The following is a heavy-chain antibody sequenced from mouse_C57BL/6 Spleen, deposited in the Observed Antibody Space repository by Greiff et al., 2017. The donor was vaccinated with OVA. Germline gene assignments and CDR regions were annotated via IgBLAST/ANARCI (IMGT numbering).Heavy chain of an antibody. CDR2: IHPSDSDT. CDR1: GYTFTSYW. J-gene: IGHJ4*01. Sequence: QVQLKQPGAELVKPGASVKVSCKASGYTFTSYWMHWVKQRPGQGLEWIGRIHPSDSDTNYNQKFKGKATLTVDKSSSTAYMQLSSLTSEDSAVYYCARLLPYYAMDYWGQGTSVTVSS. CDR3: ARLLPYYAMDY. V-gene: IGHV1-74*01. D-gene: IGHD2-3*01.